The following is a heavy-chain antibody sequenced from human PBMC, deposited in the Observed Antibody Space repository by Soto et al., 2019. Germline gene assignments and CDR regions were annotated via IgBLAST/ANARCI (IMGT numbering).Heavy chain of an antibody. D-gene: IGHD5-18*01. CDR3: ATRDTGRVY. CDR2: SHQSGNT. Sequence: QVQLQESGPGLVKPSGTLSLTCAVSGVSIDSHDWWTWVRQPPGKGLEWIGESHQSGNTNYNSSLESRGTISLDKSRNHFSLQLDSVTVADTAGYYCATRDTGRVYWGQGTLVTVSS. CDR1: GVSIDSHDW. J-gene: IGHJ4*02. V-gene: IGHV4-4*02.